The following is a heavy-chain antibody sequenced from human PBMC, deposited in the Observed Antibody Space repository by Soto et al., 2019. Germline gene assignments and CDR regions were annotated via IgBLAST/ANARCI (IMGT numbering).Heavy chain of an antibody. Sequence: PGGSLRLSCAASGFTFSSYSMNWVRQAPGKGLEWVSYISSSSSTIYYADSVKGRFTISRDNAKNSLYLQMNSLRAEDTAVYYCARDQEDYYGSGSYYPFWGQGTTVTVSS. CDR3: ARDQEDYYGSGSYYPF. J-gene: IGHJ6*02. CDR1: GFTFSSYS. D-gene: IGHD3-10*01. CDR2: ISSSSSTI. V-gene: IGHV3-48*01.